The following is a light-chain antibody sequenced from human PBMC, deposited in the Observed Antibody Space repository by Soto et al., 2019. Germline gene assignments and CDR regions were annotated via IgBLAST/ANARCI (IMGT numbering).Light chain of an antibody. CDR2: AAS. CDR1: QGISSY. J-gene: IGKJ1*01. Sequence: AIRMTQSPSSFSASTGDRVTITCRASQGISSYLAWYQQKPGKAPKLLIYAASTLHSGVPSRFSGSGSGTYFTLTISCLESEDFATYCCQQYYSYSLTFGQGTKVEIK. CDR3: QQYYSYSLT. V-gene: IGKV1-8*01.